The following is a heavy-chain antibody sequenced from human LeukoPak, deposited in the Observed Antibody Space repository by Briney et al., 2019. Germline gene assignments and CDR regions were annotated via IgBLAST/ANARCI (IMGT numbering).Heavy chain of an antibody. CDR1: GYTFTGYY. V-gene: IGHV1-2*02. Sequence: ASVKVSCKASGYTFTGYYMHWVRQAPGQGLEWMGWINPNSGGTNYAQKFQGRVTMTRDTSISTAYMELSRLRSDDTAVYYCARGLTYYYGSGPYHGMDVWGQGTTVTASS. CDR2: INPNSGGT. CDR3: ARGLTYYYGSGPYHGMDV. J-gene: IGHJ6*02. D-gene: IGHD3-10*01.